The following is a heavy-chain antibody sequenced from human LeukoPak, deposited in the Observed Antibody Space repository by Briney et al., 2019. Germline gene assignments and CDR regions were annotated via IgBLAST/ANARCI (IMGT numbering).Heavy chain of an antibody. J-gene: IGHJ6*03. CDR2: ISGSGGST. V-gene: IGHV3-23*01. CDR1: GFTFSSYA. Sequence: GGSLRLSCAASGFTFSSYAMSWVRQAPGKGLEWVSAISGSGGSTYYADSVKGRFTISRDNSKNTLFLQMNSLRADDTAVYYCARPFLAGGYYMDVWGKGTMVSVSS. CDR3: ARPFLAGGYYMDV. D-gene: IGHD2/OR15-2a*01.